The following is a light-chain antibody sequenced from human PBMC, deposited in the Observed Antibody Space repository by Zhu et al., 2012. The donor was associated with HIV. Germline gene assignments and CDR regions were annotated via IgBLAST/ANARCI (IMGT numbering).Light chain of an antibody. CDR1: ESISRY. V-gene: IGKV1-9*01. CDR2: DAS. CDR3: QQYNNWPST. J-gene: IGKJ1*01. Sequence: DVQLTQSPSFLSASVGDRVTITCRASESISRYLAWYQQKPGKAPKLLIYDASTLQSGVPSTFSGSGSGTEFTLTISSLQSEDFAVYYCQQYNNWPSTFGQGTKVEIK.